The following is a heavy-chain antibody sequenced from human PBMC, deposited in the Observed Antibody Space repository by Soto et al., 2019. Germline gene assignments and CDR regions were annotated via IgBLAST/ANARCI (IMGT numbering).Heavy chain of an antibody. Sequence: EVQLVESGGGLVQPGGSLRLSCAASGFTFSSYSMNWVRQAPGKGLEWVSYISSATTTIYYADSVKGRFTISRDNAKNSLYLHMNSLRADDTDVYYCARGIAAAGPKLDYWGQGTLVTVSS. CDR3: ARGIAAAGPKLDY. CDR1: GFTFSSYS. V-gene: IGHV3-48*01. CDR2: ISSATTTI. D-gene: IGHD6-13*01. J-gene: IGHJ4*02.